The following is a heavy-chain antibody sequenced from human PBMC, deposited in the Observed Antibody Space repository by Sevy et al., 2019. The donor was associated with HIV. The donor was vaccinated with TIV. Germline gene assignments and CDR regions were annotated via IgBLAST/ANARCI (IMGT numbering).Heavy chain of an antibody. J-gene: IGHJ4*02. V-gene: IGHV3-7*01. CDR1: GFSLNNYW. Sequence: GGSLRLSCVASGFSLNNYWMNWVRQAPGKGLEWMANINQDGSVKYYVDSVRGRFTISRDNARNLVFLQMSSLRVDDSALYYCVKAIAKDGSFWGQGTLVTVSS. CDR3: VKAIAKDGSF. D-gene: IGHD6-13*01. CDR2: INQDGSVK.